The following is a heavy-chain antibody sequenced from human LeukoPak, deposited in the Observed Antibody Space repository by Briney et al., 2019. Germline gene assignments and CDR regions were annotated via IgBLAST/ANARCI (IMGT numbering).Heavy chain of an antibody. Sequence: PSETLSLTCTVSGCSMSSGSSYWGWIRQPPGKGLEWIGTIYYSGSTYYNPSLKSRVTISADTSKNQFSLKLSSVTAADTAVYYCARTRGYSGYVDAFDIWGQGTMVTVFS. CDR2: IYYSGST. CDR1: GCSMSSGSSY. J-gene: IGHJ3*02. V-gene: IGHV4-39*01. D-gene: IGHD5-12*01. CDR3: ARTRGYSGYVDAFDI.